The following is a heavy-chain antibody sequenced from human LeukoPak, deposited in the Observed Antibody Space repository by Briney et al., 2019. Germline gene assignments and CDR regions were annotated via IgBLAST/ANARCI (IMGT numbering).Heavy chain of an antibody. V-gene: IGHV4-39*07. J-gene: IGHJ5*02. Sequence: SETLSLTCTVSGGSIRSNYYWGWIRQPPGKGLEWIGSIYYSGNSYYNPSLKSRVTMSIDTSKNQFSLKVNSVTAADTAVYYCTRSATNDFWSGYSGDGWFDPWGQGTLVTVSS. D-gene: IGHD3-3*01. CDR3: TRSATNDFWSGYSGDGWFDP. CDR2: IYYSGNS. CDR1: GGSIRSNYY.